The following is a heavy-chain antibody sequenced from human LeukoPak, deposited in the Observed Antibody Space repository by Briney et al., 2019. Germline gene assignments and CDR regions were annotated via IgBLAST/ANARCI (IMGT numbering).Heavy chain of an antibody. CDR3: ARAADCSGGSCGGTGCYYYYMDV. CDR2: IYHSGST. J-gene: IGHJ6*03. V-gene: IGHV4-38-2*02. D-gene: IGHD2-15*01. CDR1: GYSISSGYY. Sequence: SETLSLTCTVSGYSISSGYYWGWIRQPPGKGLEWIGSIYHSGSTYYNPSLKSRVTISVDTSKNQFSLKLSSVTAADTAVYYCARAADCSGGSCGGTGCYYYYMDVWGKGTTVTVSS.